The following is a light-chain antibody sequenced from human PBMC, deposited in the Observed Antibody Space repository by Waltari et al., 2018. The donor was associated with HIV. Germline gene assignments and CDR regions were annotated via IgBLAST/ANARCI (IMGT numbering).Light chain of an antibody. CDR3: QQSYTTPRT. CDR1: QNIGIY. J-gene: IGKJ2*01. Sequence: DIQLTQSPPSLSASIGDSVHITGRADQNIGIYLNWFQQRAGKAPKLLIYAASTLVSGVPSRFSGSGSATDFTLTINSLQPEDFATYYCQQSYTTPRTFGQGTKLETK. CDR2: AAS. V-gene: IGKV1-39*01.